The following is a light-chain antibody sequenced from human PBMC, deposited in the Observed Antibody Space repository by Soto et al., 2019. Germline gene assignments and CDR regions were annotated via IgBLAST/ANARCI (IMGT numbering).Light chain of an antibody. CDR3: ASFTSISTYV. Sequence: QSALTQPASVSGSPGQSITIPCGGTGDDIGGYNFVSWHQHHPGKAPKLIIYDVTHRPSGVSERFSGSKSGFTASLTISGLQPEDESHYYCASFTSISTYVFGTGTKVTVL. J-gene: IGLJ1*01. CDR1: GDDIGGYNF. CDR2: DVT. V-gene: IGLV2-14*01.